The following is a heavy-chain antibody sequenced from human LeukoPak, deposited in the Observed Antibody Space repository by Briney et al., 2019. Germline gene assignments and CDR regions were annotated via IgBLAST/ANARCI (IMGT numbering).Heavy chain of an antibody. J-gene: IGHJ5*02. CDR2: IYTSGST. CDR1: GGSISSYY. CDR3: ARQGAGDILTGYSANWFDP. D-gene: IGHD3-9*01. Sequence: SETLSLTCTVSGGSISSYYWSWIRQPPGKGLEWIGYIYTSGSTNYNPSLKSRITISVDTSKNQFSLKLSSVTAADTAVYYCARQGAGDILTGYSANWFDPWGQGTLVTVSS. V-gene: IGHV4-4*09.